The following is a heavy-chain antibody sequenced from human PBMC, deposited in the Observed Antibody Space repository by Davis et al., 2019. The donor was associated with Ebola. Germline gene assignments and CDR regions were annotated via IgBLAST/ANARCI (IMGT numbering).Heavy chain of an antibody. CDR3: AKRLWFGELTHYYGMDV. J-gene: IGHJ6*02. CDR2: ISGSGGST. D-gene: IGHD3-10*01. CDR1: GFTFSSYA. Sequence: GGSLRLSCAASGFTFSSYAMSWVRQAPGKGLEWVSAISGSGGSTYYADSVKGRFTISRDNSENTLYLQMNSLRAEDTAVYYCAKRLWFGELTHYYGMDVWGQGTTVTVSS. V-gene: IGHV3-23*01.